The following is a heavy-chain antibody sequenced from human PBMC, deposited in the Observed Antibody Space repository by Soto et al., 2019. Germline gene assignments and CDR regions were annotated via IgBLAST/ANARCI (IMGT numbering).Heavy chain of an antibody. D-gene: IGHD6-6*01. V-gene: IGHV5-51*01. Sequence: PGESLKISCKGSGYSFTSYWIGWVRQMPGKGLEWMGIIYPGDSDTRYSPSFQGQVTISADKSISTAYPQWSSLKASDTAMYYCARYSSSYYYGMDVWGQGTTVTVSS. CDR1: GYSFTSYW. J-gene: IGHJ6*02. CDR3: ARYSSSYYYGMDV. CDR2: IYPGDSDT.